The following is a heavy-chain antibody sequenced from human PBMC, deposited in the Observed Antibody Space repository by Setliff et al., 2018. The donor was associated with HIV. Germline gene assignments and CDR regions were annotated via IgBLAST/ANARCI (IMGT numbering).Heavy chain of an antibody. Sequence: ASVKVSCKASGYTLTTYGISWVRQAPGQGPEWMGWINTETGKPMYAQGFSGRLVFSSDTSVNTAYLQINSLKAEDTAMYYCARVGSYWSTFDYWGQGALVTVSS. CDR1: GYTLTTYG. D-gene: IGHD2-8*02. V-gene: IGHV7-4-1*02. CDR3: ARVGSYWSTFDY. CDR2: INTETGKP. J-gene: IGHJ4*02.